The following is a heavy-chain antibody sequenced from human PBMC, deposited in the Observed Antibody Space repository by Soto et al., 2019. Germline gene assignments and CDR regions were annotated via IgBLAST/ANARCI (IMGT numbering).Heavy chain of an antibody. CDR3: ARAFPVAQDY. V-gene: IGHV4-30-2*01. CDR2: IYHSGST. J-gene: IGHJ4*02. Sequence: PSETLSLTCAVSGGSISSGGYSWSWIRQPPGKGLEWIGYIYHSGSTYYKPSLKSRVTISVDRSKKQFTLKPSSETAADTAVYYCARAFPVAQDYWGQGPLVTVSS. CDR1: GGSISSGGYS.